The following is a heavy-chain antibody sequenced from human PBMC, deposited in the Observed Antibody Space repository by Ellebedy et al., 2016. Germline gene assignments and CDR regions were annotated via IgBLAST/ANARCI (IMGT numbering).Heavy chain of an antibody. D-gene: IGHD2-21*02. CDR2: ITGRGGT. V-gene: IGHV3-23*01. CDR1: GFAARNFGLAFSAYG. J-gene: IGHJ4*02. CDR3: AAEEETDPKSPVY. Sequence: GGSLRLXXEASGFAARNFGLAFSAYGMHWIRQAPGKGLECVARITGRGGTVYADSVKGRFTISRDNSESAVYLEMNGLSAADTAVYYCAAEEETDPKSPVYWGQGTLVTVSS.